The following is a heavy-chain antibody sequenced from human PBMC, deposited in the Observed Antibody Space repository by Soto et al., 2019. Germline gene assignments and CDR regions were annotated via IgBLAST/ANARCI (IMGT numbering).Heavy chain of an antibody. CDR1: GGSLSSGGYY. V-gene: IGHV4-31*03. CDR3: AREESMGSPPP. J-gene: IGHJ5*02. CDR2: IYYNGST. D-gene: IGHD1-26*01. Sequence: QVQLQESGPGLVKPSQTLSLTCTVSGGSLSSGGYYWSWIRQHPGKGLEWIGYIYYNGSTSYNPSLRRRVTISVDTSQNHFALKLNSVTAADTAVYYCAREESMGSPPPWGQGTLVTVSS.